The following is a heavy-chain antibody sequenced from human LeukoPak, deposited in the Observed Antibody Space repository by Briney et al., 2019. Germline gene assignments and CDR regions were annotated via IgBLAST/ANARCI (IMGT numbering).Heavy chain of an antibody. Sequence: GGSLRLSCAASGFTFDDYAMHWVRQAPGKGLEWVALISWDGGSTYYADSVKGRFTISRDNSKDSLFPQMNSLRAEDTALYYCARGGAYCSGASCYTLDSWGQGTLVTVSS. CDR1: GFTFDDYA. V-gene: IGHV3-43D*03. D-gene: IGHD2-2*02. CDR3: ARGGAYCSGASCYTLDS. J-gene: IGHJ4*02. CDR2: ISWDGGST.